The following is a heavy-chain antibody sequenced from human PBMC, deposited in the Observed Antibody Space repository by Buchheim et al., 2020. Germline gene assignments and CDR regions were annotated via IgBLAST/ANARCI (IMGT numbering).Heavy chain of an antibody. CDR3: AGVRAGTNWFDP. D-gene: IGHD6-19*01. Sequence: EVRLVESGGGLVKPGGSLRLSCAAPGTTFSSYTMNWVRQAPGKGLEWVSSISSSSSNIFYADSVRGRFTISRDNANNSLYLQMNSLRAEDTAVYYCAGVRAGTNWFDPWGQGTL. J-gene: IGHJ5*02. V-gene: IGHV3-21*02. CDR2: ISSSSSNI. CDR1: GTTFSSYT.